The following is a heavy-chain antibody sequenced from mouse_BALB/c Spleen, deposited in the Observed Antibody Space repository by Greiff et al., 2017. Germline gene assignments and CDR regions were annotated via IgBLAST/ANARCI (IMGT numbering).Heavy chain of an antibody. CDR1: GFSFTSYV. CDR2: LWAGGST. Sequence: QVQLMESGPGLVAPSQSLSITCTVSGFSFTSYVVHWVRQPPRKGLEWLVVLWAGGSTNYNSALMSSLSISKDNSKSQVFLKMNSLQTDDTAMYYCAREGPPFGYWGEGTLVTVSA. J-gene: IGHJ3*01. CDR3: AREGPPFGY. V-gene: IGHV2-9*02.